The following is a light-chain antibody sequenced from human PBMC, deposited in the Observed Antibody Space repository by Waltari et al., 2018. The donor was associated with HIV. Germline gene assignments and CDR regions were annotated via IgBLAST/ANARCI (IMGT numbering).Light chain of an antibody. CDR1: QSLLHLSNNMNY. Sequence: DIVMTQSPDSLRVSVGERAAIICSSCQSLLHLSNNMNYLAWYQEKAGKPPKTLLYWTSVRDSGVPDRFSGGGSGTDFTLAINDVQAEDVALYYCQQYFSLPPTCGQGTQLHIK. J-gene: IGKJ2*01. V-gene: IGKV4-1*01. CDR3: QQYFSLPPT. CDR2: WTS.